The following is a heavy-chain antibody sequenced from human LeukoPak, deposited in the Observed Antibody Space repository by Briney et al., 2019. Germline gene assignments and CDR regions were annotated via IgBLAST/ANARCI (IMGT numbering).Heavy chain of an antibody. J-gene: IGHJ4*02. CDR2: ISGSGGSA. V-gene: IGHV3-23*01. CDR1: GFTFSSYA. D-gene: IGHD6-13*01. CDR3: AKGVGGSIAVAGTFDY. Sequence: PGGSLRLSCASSGFTFSSYAMNWVRQAPGKGLEWVSAISGSGGSAYYADSVKGRFTISRDNSKNTLYLQMNSLRAEDTAVYYCAKGVGGSIAVAGTFDYWGQGTLVTVSS.